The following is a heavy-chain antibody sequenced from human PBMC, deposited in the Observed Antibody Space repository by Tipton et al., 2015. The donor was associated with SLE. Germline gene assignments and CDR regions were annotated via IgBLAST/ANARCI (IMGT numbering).Heavy chain of an antibody. J-gene: IGHJ4*02. CDR3: ARARYSSRWYPFDN. CDR2: IYYIGST. V-gene: IGHV4-61*01. D-gene: IGHD6-13*01. Sequence: TLSLTCTVSGGSISSGSHYWSWIRQPPGKGLEWIGYIYYIGSTNYKPSLKSRVTISVDSSKNQFSLKLSSVTAADTAEYYCARARYSSRWYPFDNWGQGTLVTVSS. CDR1: GGSISSGSHY.